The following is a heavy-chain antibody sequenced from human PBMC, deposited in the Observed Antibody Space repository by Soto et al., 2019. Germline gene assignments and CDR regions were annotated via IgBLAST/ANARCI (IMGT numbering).Heavy chain of an antibody. D-gene: IGHD5-18*01. J-gene: IGHJ6*02. CDR2: INADYGNT. Sequence: QAQLVQSGAEVKKPGASVKVSCKASGYTFYSHSISWVRQAPGQGLEWMGRINADYGNTQYAQKFRGRVTMTTDTSTTTVYMELMNLRSDDTAVYYCARCIQGDYYYGMDVCGQGTTVTVYS. V-gene: IGHV1-18*01. CDR1: GYTFYSHS. CDR3: ARCIQGDYYYGMDV.